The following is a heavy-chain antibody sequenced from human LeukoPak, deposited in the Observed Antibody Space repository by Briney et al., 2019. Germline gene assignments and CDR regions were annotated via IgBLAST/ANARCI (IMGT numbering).Heavy chain of an antibody. CDR1: GYTFTSYG. Sequence: ASVKVSCKASGYTFTSYGISWVRQAPGQGLEWMGIINPSGGSTSYAQKFQGRVTMTRDMSTSTVYMELSSLRSEDTAVYYCARVVGLTGYSSSWYSGYYYYMDVWGKGTTVTVSS. J-gene: IGHJ6*03. D-gene: IGHD6-13*01. CDR3: ARVVGLTGYSSSWYSGYYYYMDV. V-gene: IGHV1-46*01. CDR2: INPSGGST.